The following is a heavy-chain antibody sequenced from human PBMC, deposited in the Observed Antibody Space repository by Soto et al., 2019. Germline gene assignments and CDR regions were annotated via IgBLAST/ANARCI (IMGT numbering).Heavy chain of an antibody. V-gene: IGHV4-38-2*02. Sequence: PSETLSLTCAVSGYSISSGYYWGWIRQPPGKGLEWIGSIYHSGSTYYNPSLKSRVTISVDTSKNQFSLKLSSVTAADTAVYYCARDGVLLWFWELPKGISWFDPWGQGTLVTVS. D-gene: IGHD3-10*01. CDR1: GYSISSGYY. J-gene: IGHJ5*02. CDR2: IYHSGST. CDR3: ARDGVLLWFWELPKGISWFDP.